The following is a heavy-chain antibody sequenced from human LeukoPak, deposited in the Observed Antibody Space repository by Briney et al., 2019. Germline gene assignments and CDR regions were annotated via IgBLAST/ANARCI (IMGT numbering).Heavy chain of an antibody. CDR3: ARGETWFGEFHY. D-gene: IGHD3-10*01. V-gene: IGHV3-66*01. CDR1: GFTVSSNY. CDR2: IYSGGST. Sequence: GGSLRLSCAASGFTVSSNYMSWVRQAPGKGLEWVSVIYSGGSTYYADSVTGRFTISRDNSKNTLYLQMNSLRAEDTAVYYCARGETWFGEFHYWGQGTLVTVSS. J-gene: IGHJ4*02.